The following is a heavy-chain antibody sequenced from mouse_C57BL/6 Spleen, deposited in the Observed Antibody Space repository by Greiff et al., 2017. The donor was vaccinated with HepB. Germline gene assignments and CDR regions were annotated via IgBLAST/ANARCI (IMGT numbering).Heavy chain of an antibody. D-gene: IGHD2-13*01. CDR1: GYTFTDYY. CDR2: INPNNGGT. V-gene: IGHV1-26*01. CDR3: ARGGYYGDAMDY. Sequence: EVQLQQSGPELVKPGASVKISCKASGYTFTDYYMNWVKQSHGKSLEWIGDINPNNGGTSYNQKFKGKATLTVDKSSSTAYMELRSLTSEDSAVYYCARGGYYGDAMDYWGQGTSVTVSS. J-gene: IGHJ4*01.